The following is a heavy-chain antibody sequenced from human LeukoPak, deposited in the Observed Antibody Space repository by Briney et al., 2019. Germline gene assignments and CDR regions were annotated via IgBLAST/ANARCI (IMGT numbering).Heavy chain of an antibody. CDR1: GGSISSGSYY. CDR2: IYTSGST. Sequence: PSETLSLTCTVSGGSISSGSYYWRWIRQPAGKGLEWIGRIYTSGSTNYNPSLKSRVTISVYTSKNQFSLKLSSVTAADTAVYYCARTIVVALYYYYMDVWGKGTTVTISS. D-gene: IGHD3-22*01. V-gene: IGHV4-61*02. J-gene: IGHJ6*03. CDR3: ARTIVVALYYYYMDV.